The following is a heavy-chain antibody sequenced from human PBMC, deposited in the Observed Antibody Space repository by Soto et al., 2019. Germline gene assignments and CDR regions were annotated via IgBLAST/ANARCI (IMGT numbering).Heavy chain of an antibody. J-gene: IGHJ6*02. CDR1: GYTFTGYY. Sequence: ASVKVSCKASGYTFTGYYMHWVRQAPGQGLEWMGWINPNSGGTNYAQKFQGRVTMTRDTSISTAYMELSRLRSDDTAVYYCARGRSFGVVTSYYYYGMDVWGQGTTVTVSS. V-gene: IGHV1-2*02. CDR2: INPNSGGT. D-gene: IGHD3-3*01. CDR3: ARGRSFGVVTSYYYYGMDV.